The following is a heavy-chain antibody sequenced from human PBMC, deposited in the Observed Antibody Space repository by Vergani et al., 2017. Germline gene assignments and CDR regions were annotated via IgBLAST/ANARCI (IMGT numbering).Heavy chain of an antibody. Sequence: EVQLLESGGSLKQPGGSVRLSCAASGFTFSTYAMHWVRQAPGKGLELVSALTGGGGSTYYADSFKGRFIISRDNSRDTLYLQMNSLRPEDTATYYCVKDAGSYENFFDSWGQGTLVTVS. J-gene: IGHJ4*02. V-gene: IGHV3-23*01. D-gene: IGHD1-26*01. CDR2: LTGGGGST. CDR1: GFTFSTYA. CDR3: VKDAGSYENFFDS.